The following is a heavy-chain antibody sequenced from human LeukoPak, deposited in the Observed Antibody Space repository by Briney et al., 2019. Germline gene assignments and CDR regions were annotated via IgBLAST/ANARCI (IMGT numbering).Heavy chain of an antibody. Sequence: GASVKVSCKASGGTFSSYAISWVRQAPGQGLEWMGGIIPIFGTANYAQKFQGRVTITADESTSTAYMELSSLRSEDTAVYYCATGKVITFGGVIVNNYFDYWGQGTLVTVSS. V-gene: IGHV1-69*13. D-gene: IGHD3-16*02. CDR1: GGTFSSYA. CDR2: IIPIFGTA. J-gene: IGHJ4*02. CDR3: ATGKVITFGGVIVNNYFDY.